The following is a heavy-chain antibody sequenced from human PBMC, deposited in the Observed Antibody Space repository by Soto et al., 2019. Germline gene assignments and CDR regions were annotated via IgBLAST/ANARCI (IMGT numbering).Heavy chain of an antibody. CDR3: VGGTGSWGLSDY. CDR2: IWADGSRQ. CDR1: GFAFSTYG. V-gene: IGHV3-33*08. D-gene: IGHD3-9*01. J-gene: IGHJ4*02. Sequence: QVQLVESGGGVIQPGKSLRLSCSASGFAFSTYGMHWVRQAPGKGLEWVAVIWADGSRQFYVDSVKGRLTISRDNSKNTLSLQMNSLRVDDTGVYYCVGGTGSWGLSDYWGQGTLVTVSS.